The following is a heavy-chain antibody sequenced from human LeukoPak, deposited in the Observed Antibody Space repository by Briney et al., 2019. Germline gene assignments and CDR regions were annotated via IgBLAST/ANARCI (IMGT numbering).Heavy chain of an antibody. V-gene: IGHV3-30-3*01. D-gene: IGHD1-1*01. CDR3: ARDRGRGTTTTGSNWFDP. CDR1: GFTFSSYA. Sequence: GRSLILSCAASGFTFSSYAMHWVRQAPGKGLEWVAVISFHGCNKYYADSVRGRFTISRDNSQNTLYLQMNSLRAEDTAVYYCARDRGRGTTTTGSNWFDPWGQGTLLTVSS. CDR2: ISFHGCNK. J-gene: IGHJ5*02.